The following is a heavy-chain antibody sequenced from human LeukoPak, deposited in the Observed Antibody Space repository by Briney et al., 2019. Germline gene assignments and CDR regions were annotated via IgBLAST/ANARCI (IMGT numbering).Heavy chain of an antibody. J-gene: IGHJ4*02. CDR2: IRYDGSNK. Sequence: GGSLRLSCAASGFTFSSYGMHWVRQAPGKGLEWVAFIRYDGSNKYYADSVKGRFTISRDNAKNSLYLQMNSLRAEDTAVYYCARDPPTSIAVAGTDYWGQGTLVTVSS. D-gene: IGHD6-19*01. V-gene: IGHV3-30*02. CDR3: ARDPPTSIAVAGTDY. CDR1: GFTFSSYG.